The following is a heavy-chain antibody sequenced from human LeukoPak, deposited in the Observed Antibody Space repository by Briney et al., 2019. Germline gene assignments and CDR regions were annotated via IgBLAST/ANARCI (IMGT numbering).Heavy chain of an antibody. D-gene: IGHD3-22*01. J-gene: IGHJ4*02. CDR1: GFTFSTYG. CDR2: ISYDGSNE. Sequence: GGSLRLSCAASGFTFSTYGMHWVRQAPGKGLEWVAVISYDGSNEYYADSVKGRFTISRDNSKNTLFLQMNSLRAEDSAVYYCATDREGDPSCYYLVGGQGTLITVSS. CDR3: ATDREGDPSCYYLV. V-gene: IGHV3-30*03.